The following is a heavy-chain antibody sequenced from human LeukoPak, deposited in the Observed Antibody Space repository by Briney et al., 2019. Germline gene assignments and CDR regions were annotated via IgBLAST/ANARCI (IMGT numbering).Heavy chain of an antibody. V-gene: IGHV1-46*01. D-gene: IGHD3-22*01. J-gene: IGHJ6*03. Sequence: ASVKVSCKASGYTFTSYYMHWVRQAPGQGLEWMGIVNPSGGSTSYAQKFQGRVTMTRDTSTSTVYMELSSLRSEDTAVYYCARRSHHYYYDSSGYQPPYYYYYMDVWGKGTTDTISS. CDR1: GYTFTSYY. CDR2: VNPSGGST. CDR3: ARRSHHYYYDSSGYQPPYYYYYMDV.